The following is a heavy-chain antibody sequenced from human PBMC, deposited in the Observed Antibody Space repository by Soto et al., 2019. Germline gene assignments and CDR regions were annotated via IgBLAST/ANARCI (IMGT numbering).Heavy chain of an antibody. V-gene: IGHV3-9*01. CDR1: GFTFDDYA. D-gene: IGHD3-22*01. CDR3: AKDPYYDSSGYSYYFDY. J-gene: IGHJ4*02. Sequence: GGSLRLSCAASGFTFDDYAMHWVRQAPGKGLEWVSGISWNSGSIGYADSVKGRLTISRDNAKNSLYLQMNSLRAEDTALYYCAKDPYYDSSGYSYYFDYWGQGTLVTVSS. CDR2: ISWNSGSI.